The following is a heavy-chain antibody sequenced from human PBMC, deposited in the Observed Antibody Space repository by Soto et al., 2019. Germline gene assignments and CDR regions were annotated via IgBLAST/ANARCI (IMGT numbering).Heavy chain of an antibody. Sequence: LRLSCAASGFTFNIYAVSWVRQAPGKGLEWVSAISGSGDITYYADSVKGRFTISRDDSKNTLYLQINSLRAEDTAVYYCAKPVGYYDSSDYWGQGTLVIVSS. V-gene: IGHV3-23*01. CDR1: GFTFNIYA. CDR2: ISGSGDIT. J-gene: IGHJ4*02. CDR3: AKPVGYYDSSDY. D-gene: IGHD3-22*01.